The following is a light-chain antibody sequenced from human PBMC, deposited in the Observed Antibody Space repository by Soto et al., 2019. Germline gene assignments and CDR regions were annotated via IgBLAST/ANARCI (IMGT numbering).Light chain of an antibody. CDR3: SSYAGSSSNSYV. V-gene: IGLV2-8*01. J-gene: IGLJ1*01. CDR1: SSDVGDYNH. Sequence: QSVLTQTPSASGSPGQSVTISCTGTSSDVGDYNHVSWYQQHPGKAPKLMIYEVSKRPSGVPDRFSGSKSGNTASLTVSGLQAEDGADYYCSSYAGSSSNSYVFGTGTKVTVL. CDR2: EVS.